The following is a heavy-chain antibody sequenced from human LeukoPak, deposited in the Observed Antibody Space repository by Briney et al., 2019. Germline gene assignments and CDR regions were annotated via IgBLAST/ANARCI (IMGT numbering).Heavy chain of an antibody. Sequence: SETLSLTCTVSAGSISSSNYYWGWIRQPPGKGLEWIGSIYYSGSTYYNPSLKSRVTISVDTSKNQFSLKLSSVTAADTAVYYCARTPPDYYDSSGYWGYFDYWGQGTLVTVSS. J-gene: IGHJ4*02. V-gene: IGHV4-39*01. CDR1: AGSISSSNYY. CDR3: ARTPPDYYDSSGYWGYFDY. CDR2: IYYSGST. D-gene: IGHD3-22*01.